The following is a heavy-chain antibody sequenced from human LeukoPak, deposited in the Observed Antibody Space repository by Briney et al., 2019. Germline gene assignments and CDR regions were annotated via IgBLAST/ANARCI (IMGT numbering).Heavy chain of an antibody. CDR3: ARDPPYCSSTSCSSNYMDV. CDR1: GFTFSSYW. Sequence: RGSLRLSCAASGFTFSSYWMSWVRQAPGKGLEWVANIKQDGSEKYYVDSVKGRFTISRDNAKNSLYLQMNSLRAEDTAVYYCARDPPYCSSTSCSSNYMDVWGKGTTVTVSS. D-gene: IGHD2-2*01. V-gene: IGHV3-7*01. CDR2: IKQDGSEK. J-gene: IGHJ6*03.